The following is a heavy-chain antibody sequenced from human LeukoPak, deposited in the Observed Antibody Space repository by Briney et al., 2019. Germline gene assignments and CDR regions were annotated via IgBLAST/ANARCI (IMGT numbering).Heavy chain of an antibody. V-gene: IGHV3-9*01. Sequence: GGSLRLSCVASGFTFDDYAIHWVRQAPGKGLEWVSGISWNSGNTGYADSVKGRFTISRDNGKNSLYLQMNSLRVEDTALYYCAKDRVATEYYYYYGMDVWGQGTTVTVSS. CDR1: GFTFDDYA. CDR3: AKDRVATEYYYYYGMDV. D-gene: IGHD5-12*01. CDR2: ISWNSGNT. J-gene: IGHJ6*02.